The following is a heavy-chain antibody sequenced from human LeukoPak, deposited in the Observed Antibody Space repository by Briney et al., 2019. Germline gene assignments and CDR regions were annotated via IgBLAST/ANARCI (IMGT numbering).Heavy chain of an antibody. V-gene: IGHV3-11*04. J-gene: IGHJ4*02. D-gene: IGHD3-22*01. Sequence: PGGSLRLSCPASGFTFSDYYMSWIRQAPGKGLEWVSYISSSGSTIYYADSVKGRFTISRDNAKNSLYLQMNSLRAEDTAVYYCARGGYYYDSSGYPSNIDYWGQGTLATVSS. CDR2: ISSSGSTI. CDR3: ARGGYYYDSSGYPSNIDY. CDR1: GFTFSDYY.